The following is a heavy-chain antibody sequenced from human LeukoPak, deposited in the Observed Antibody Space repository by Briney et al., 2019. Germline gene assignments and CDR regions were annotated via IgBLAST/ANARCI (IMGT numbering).Heavy chain of an antibody. V-gene: IGHV3-30*03. Sequence: GGSLRLSCAASGFTFSSYGMHWVRQSPGRGLEWVSFLSFDGSNEFYADSLKGRFTISRDNSKDTLYLQTDSLRAEDTALYYCAREEHDYVWGSYRYYYYYGIDVWGQGTTVTVSS. J-gene: IGHJ6*02. CDR3: AREEHDYVWGSYRYYYYYGIDV. CDR1: GFTFSSYG. CDR2: LSFDGSNE. D-gene: IGHD3-16*02.